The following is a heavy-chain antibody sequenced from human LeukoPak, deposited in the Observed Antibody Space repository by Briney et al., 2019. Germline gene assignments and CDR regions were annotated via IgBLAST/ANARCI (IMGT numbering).Heavy chain of an antibody. V-gene: IGHV3-66*01. J-gene: IGHJ1*01. D-gene: IGHD1-26*01. CDR3: ASGSYSPEYFQH. CDR1: GFSVSNTY. CDR2: IYSGGST. Sequence: QPGGSLRLSCAASGFSVSNTYMSWVRQAPGKGLEWVSVIYSGGSTFYADSVKGRFTISRDNSKNTLYLQMNSLRAEDTAVYYCASGSYSPEYFQHWGQGTMVTVSS.